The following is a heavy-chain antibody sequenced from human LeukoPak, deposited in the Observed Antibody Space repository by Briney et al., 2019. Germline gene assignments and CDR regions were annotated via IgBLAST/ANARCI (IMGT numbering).Heavy chain of an antibody. J-gene: IGHJ6*02. CDR1: GYTFTSYY. CDR2: INPSGGST. CDR3: ARDRGFLNYYDSSAETYYYYGMDV. Sequence: ASVKVSCKASGYTFTSYYMHWVRQAPGQGLEWMGIINPSGGSTSYAQKFQGRVTITADESTSTAYMELSSLRSEDTAVYYCARDRGFLNYYDSSAETYYYYGMDVWGQGTTVTVSS. D-gene: IGHD3-22*01. V-gene: IGHV1-46*01.